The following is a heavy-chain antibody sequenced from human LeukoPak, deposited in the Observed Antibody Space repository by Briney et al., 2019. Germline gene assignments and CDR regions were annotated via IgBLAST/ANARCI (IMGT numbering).Heavy chain of an antibody. J-gene: IGHJ4*02. D-gene: IGHD6-25*01. Sequence: ASVKVSCKASGYTFTSYGISWVRQAPGQGLEWMGIINPNGGSTSYAQKFQGRVTMTRDMSTSTVYMELSSLRSEDTAVYYCTRGARRSASGDYFDYWGQGTLVTVSS. V-gene: IGHV1-46*01. CDR1: GYTFTSYG. CDR2: INPNGGST. CDR3: TRGARRSASGDYFDY.